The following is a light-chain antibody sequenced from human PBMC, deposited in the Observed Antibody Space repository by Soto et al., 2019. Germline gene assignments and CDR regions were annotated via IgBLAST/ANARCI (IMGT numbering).Light chain of an antibody. V-gene: IGLV1-40*01. J-gene: IGLJ3*02. CDR2: GNS. CDR1: SSNIGAGYD. CDR3: QSYDSSLSGWV. Sequence: QLVLTQPPSVSGAPGQRVTISCTGSSSNIGAGYDVHWYQQLPGTAPKLLISGNSNRPSGVPDRFSGSKSGTSASLAITGRQAEDEADYYCQSYDSSLSGWVFGGGTKLTVL.